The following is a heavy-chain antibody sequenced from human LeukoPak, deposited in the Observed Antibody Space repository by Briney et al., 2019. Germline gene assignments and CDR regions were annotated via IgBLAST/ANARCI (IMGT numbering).Heavy chain of an antibody. V-gene: IGHV3-30*03. CDR1: GFTFSNYY. CDR3: ARERGYGDYNFDY. CDR2: ISDDGERK. J-gene: IGHJ4*02. Sequence: GGSLRLSCVASGFTFSNYYMHWVRQAPGKGLEWVAIISDDGERKFYADSVRGRITISRDKSKNTLFLQTNSLRAEDTAVYYCARERGYGDYNFDYWGQGALVTVSS. D-gene: IGHD4-17*01.